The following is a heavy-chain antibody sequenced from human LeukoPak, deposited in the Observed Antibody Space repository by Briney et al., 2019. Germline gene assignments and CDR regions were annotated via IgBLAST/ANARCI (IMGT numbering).Heavy chain of an antibody. CDR1: GGSISSSSYY. CDR3: ARVGINDWNNRAEAFDI. D-gene: IGHD1/OR15-1a*01. CDR2: SYHSGST. J-gene: IGHJ3*02. V-gene: IGHV4-31*03. Sequence: ASETLSLTCTVSGGSISSSSYYWGWIRQSPGKGLEWIGYSYHSGSTNYNPSLKSRVTISVDTSKNQFSLRLSSVTAADTAVYSCARVGINDWNNRAEAFDIWGQGTMVTVSS.